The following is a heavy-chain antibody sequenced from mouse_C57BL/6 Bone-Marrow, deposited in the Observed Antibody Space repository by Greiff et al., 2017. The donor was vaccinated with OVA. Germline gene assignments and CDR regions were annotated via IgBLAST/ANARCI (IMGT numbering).Heavy chain of an antibody. D-gene: IGHD5-5*01. V-gene: IGHV5-4*01. CDR2: ISDGGSYT. CDR3: ARDSTTYMDY. Sequence: EVKLVESGGGLVKPGGSLKLSCAASGFTFSSYAMSWVRQTPETRLEWVATISDGGSYTYYPDNVKGRFTLSRDNAKNNLYLQMSHLKSEDTAMYYCARDSTTYMDYWGQGTSVTVSS. CDR1: GFTFSSYA. J-gene: IGHJ4*01.